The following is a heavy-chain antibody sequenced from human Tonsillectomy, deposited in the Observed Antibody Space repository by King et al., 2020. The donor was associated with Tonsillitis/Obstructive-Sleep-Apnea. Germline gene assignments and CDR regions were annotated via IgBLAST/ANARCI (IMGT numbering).Heavy chain of an antibody. CDR3: AKDKARFLEWWGTHSVDY. CDR1: GFTFDDYA. D-gene: IGHD3-3*01. CDR2: ISWNSDTI. J-gene: IGHJ4*02. Sequence: VQLVESGGGLVQPGRSLRLSCVASGFTFDDYAMHWVRPAPGKGLEWVSGISWNSDTIGFADSVKGRFTISRDNAKNSLYLQMNSLRAEDTAFYYCAKDKARFLEWWGTHSVDYWGQGTLVTVSS. V-gene: IGHV3-9*01.